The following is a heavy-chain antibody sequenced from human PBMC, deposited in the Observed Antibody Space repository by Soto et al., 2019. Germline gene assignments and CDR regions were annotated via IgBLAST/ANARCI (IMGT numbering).Heavy chain of an antibody. CDR2: ISAYNGNT. D-gene: IGHD3-22*01. J-gene: IGHJ4*02. Sequence: GASVKVSCKASGYTFTSYGISWVRQAPGQGLEWMGWISAYNGNTNYVQKLQGRVTMTTDTSTSTSYMELRSLRSDDTAVYYCARAEYYYDSSGYLDYFDYWGQGTLVTVSS. V-gene: IGHV1-18*01. CDR3: ARAEYYYDSSGYLDYFDY. CDR1: GYTFTSYG.